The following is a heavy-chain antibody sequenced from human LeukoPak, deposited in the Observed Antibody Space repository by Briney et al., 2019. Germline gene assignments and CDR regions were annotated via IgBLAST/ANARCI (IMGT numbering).Heavy chain of an antibody. CDR3: ALYSNYYYGMDV. D-gene: IGHD2-21*01. V-gene: IGHV4-59*01. CDR1: GFTFSSYA. J-gene: IGHJ6*02. CDR2: IYYSGST. Sequence: GSLRLSCAASGFTFSSYAMSWIRQPPGKGLEWIGYIYYSGSTNYNPSLKSRVTISVDTSKNQFSLKLSSVTAADTAVYYCALYSNYYYGMDVWGQWTTVTVSS.